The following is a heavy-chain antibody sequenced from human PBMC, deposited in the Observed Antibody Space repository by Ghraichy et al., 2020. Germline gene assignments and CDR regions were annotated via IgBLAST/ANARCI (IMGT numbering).Heavy chain of an antibody. CDR1: GFTYSSYG. J-gene: IGHJ4*03. CDR3: ARGVEGYSGYDLDY. CDR2: ISGSGADT. Sequence: GGSLRLSCAASGFTYSSYGMSWVRQAPGKGLEWLSGISGSGADTYYADSVKGRFTISRDNSKNSLYLQMNSLRAEDTAVYYCARGVEGYSGYDLDYWGQGTLVTVSS. D-gene: IGHD5-12*01. V-gene: IGHV3-21*01.